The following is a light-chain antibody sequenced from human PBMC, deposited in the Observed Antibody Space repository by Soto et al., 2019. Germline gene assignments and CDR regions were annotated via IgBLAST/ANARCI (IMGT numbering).Light chain of an antibody. CDR3: SEWDDSLHGEV. CDR1: NSNIGSNT. J-gene: IGLJ2*01. CDR2: STN. Sequence: QSVLTQSPSASGTPGQRVTISCSGSNSNIGSNTVNWYQQLPGTAPKLLIYSTNQRPSGVPDRFSGSKSGTAASLAIGGRQYEEEADYYCSEWDDSLHGEVFGGGTKLTVL. V-gene: IGLV1-44*01.